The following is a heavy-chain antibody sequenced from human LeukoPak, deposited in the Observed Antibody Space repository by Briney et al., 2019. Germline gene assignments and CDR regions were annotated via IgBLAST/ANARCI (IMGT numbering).Heavy chain of an antibody. CDR1: RFTFSPYN. J-gene: IGHJ4*02. Sequence: GGSLRLSCAASRFTFSPYNMNWVRQAPGKGLEWVSAISSRSSYIYYADSVKGRFTISRDNAKNSLYLQMNSLRAEDTALYHCAKDQSGSVRGSPGAYWGQRTLVTVSS. CDR2: ISSRSSYI. CDR3: AKDQSGSVRGSPGAY. D-gene: IGHD3-16*01. V-gene: IGHV3-21*04.